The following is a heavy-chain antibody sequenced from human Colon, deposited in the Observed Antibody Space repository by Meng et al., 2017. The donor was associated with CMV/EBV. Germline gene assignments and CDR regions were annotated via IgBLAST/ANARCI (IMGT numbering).Heavy chain of an antibody. D-gene: IGHD6-13*01. CDR1: GLTFRSSW. CDR2: INSGGGST. CDR3: GGSEYSNRFDF. V-gene: IGHV3-74*01. J-gene: IGHJ4*02. Sequence: GGSLRLSCAASGLTFRSSWMHWVRQAPRKGLVWVSRINSGGGSTNYADSVKGRFTISRDNAKNTLHLQMTSLRAEDAAVYYCGGSEYSNRFDFWGQGTVVTVSS.